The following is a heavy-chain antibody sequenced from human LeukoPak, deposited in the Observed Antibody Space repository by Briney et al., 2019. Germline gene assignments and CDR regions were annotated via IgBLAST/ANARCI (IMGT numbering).Heavy chain of an antibody. CDR1: GFTFRDYY. D-gene: IGHD4-17*01. J-gene: IGHJ4*02. Sequence: GGSLRLSCAASGFTFRDYYMSWIRQAPGKGLEGVSYISSSGSTIYYADSVKGLFTISRDNAKNSLYLQMNSLRAEDTAVYYCARDSDYGDYFDYWGQGTLVTVSS. CDR2: ISSSGSTI. CDR3: ARDSDYGDYFDY. V-gene: IGHV3-11*04.